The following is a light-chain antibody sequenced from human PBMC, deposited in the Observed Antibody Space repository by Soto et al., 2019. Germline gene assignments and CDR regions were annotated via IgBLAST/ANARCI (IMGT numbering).Light chain of an antibody. Sequence: DIQITQSPSSLSASVGDRVTITCQASQSSSTYLNWYPQKPEKAPKLLIYTASTLQSGVPSRFSGSGSRTDFTLTISSLHPEDFATYYCQPSDSATRTFGQGTKGEVK. V-gene: IGKV1-39*01. CDR3: QPSDSATRT. CDR1: QSSSTY. CDR2: TAS. J-gene: IGKJ1*01.